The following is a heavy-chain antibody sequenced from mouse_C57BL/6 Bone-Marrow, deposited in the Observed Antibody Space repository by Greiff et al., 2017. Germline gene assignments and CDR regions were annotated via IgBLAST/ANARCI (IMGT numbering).Heavy chain of an antibody. CDR2: IDPEDGET. CDR1: GFNIEDYY. Sequence: EVKLMESGAELVKPGASVQLSCPASGFNIEDYYMHWVKQRTEQGLEWIGRIDPEDGETKYAPKFQGKATITEDTSSNTAYLQLSRLKSEDTAVYYCAPEGYAMDYWGQGTSVTVSS. V-gene: IGHV14-2*01. J-gene: IGHJ4*01. CDR3: APEGYAMDY.